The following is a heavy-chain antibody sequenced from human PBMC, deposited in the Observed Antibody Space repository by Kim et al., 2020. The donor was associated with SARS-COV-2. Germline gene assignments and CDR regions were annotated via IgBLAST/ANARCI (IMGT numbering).Heavy chain of an antibody. CDR1: GGSISSSYY. CDR3: ARRANYYGSGGSYCGY. D-gene: IGHD3-10*01. Sequence: SETLSLTCTVSGGSISSSYYCCWIRQPPGRELEWIVSIYYSGSTYYNPSLQSRLTISVDTSKNQLSLKLSTVTAAATAVYYCARRANYYGSGGSYCGY. J-gene: IGHJ2*01. CDR2: IYYSGST. V-gene: IGHV4-39*01.